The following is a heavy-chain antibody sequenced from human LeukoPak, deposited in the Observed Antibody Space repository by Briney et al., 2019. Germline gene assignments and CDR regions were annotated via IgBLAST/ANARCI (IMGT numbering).Heavy chain of an antibody. D-gene: IGHD2-15*01. J-gene: IGHJ6*03. CDR2: ISGSSRYI. CDR1: GFTFNSYG. V-gene: IGHV3-21*01. CDR3: ARMRILQVNYYYMDV. Sequence: AGGSLRLSCAASGFTFNSYGMTWVRQAPGKGLEWVSSISGSSRYIYYANSVTGRFTISRDNAKNSLFLQMNSLRAEDTAVYYCARMRILQVNYYYMDVWGKGTTVTVSS.